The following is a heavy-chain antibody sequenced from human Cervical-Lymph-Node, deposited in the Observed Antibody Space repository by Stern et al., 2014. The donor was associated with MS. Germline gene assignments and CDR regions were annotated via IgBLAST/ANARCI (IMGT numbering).Heavy chain of an antibody. CDR1: GFTFSSHW. D-gene: IGHD6-13*01. CDR3: ARDAWPAASGPLIDY. V-gene: IGHV3-74*03. J-gene: IGHJ4*02. CDR2: IYDDGSST. Sequence: EVQLVESGGGFVQPGGSLRLSCAASGFTFSSHWMHWVRQAPGKGLVWVSRIYDDGSSTKYADSVKGRFTISRDNAKSTLYLQMNSLRAEDSAVYYCARDAWPAASGPLIDYWGRGTLVTVSS.